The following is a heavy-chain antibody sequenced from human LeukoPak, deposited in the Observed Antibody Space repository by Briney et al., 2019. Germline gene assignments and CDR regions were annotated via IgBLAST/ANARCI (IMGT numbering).Heavy chain of an antibody. CDR1: GYTLTELS. Sequence: GASVKVSCKVSGYTLTELSMHWVRQAPGKGLEWMGGFDPEDGETIYAQKFQGRVTMTRDTSTSTVYMELSSLRSEDTAVYYCAREGYSFRGYYYYGMDVWGQGTTVTVSS. D-gene: IGHD2-15*01. V-gene: IGHV1-24*01. CDR2: FDPEDGET. J-gene: IGHJ6*02. CDR3: AREGYSFRGYYYYGMDV.